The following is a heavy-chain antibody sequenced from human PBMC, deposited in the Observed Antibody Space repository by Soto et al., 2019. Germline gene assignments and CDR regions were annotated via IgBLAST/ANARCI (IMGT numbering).Heavy chain of an antibody. CDR3: AGPGYSSQDY. CDR1: GFDFSTFP. J-gene: IGHJ4*02. D-gene: IGHD5-18*01. CDR2: ISATGGDT. V-gene: IGHV3-23*01. Sequence: GGSVRLSCAATGFDFSTFPLSWVRQPPGKGLEWLSAISATGGDTDYADSVKGRFTISRDNSRNTLYLQLNSLRADDTAVYYCAGPGYSSQDYWGQGTLVTVSS.